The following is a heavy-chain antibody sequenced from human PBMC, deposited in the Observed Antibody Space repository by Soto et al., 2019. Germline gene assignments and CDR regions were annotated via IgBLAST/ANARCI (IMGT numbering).Heavy chain of an antibody. CDR1: GYTFTSYG. V-gene: IGHV1-18*04. CDR2: ISAYNGNT. J-gene: IGHJ6*02. Sequence: ASVKVSCKASGYTFTSYGISWVRQAPGQGLEWMGWISAYNGNTNYAQKFQGRVTMTTDTSTSTAYMELRSLRSDDTAVYYCARERGYDFWSGYYYYGMDVSGQGTTVTVSS. CDR3: ARERGYDFWSGYYYYGMDV. D-gene: IGHD3-3*01.